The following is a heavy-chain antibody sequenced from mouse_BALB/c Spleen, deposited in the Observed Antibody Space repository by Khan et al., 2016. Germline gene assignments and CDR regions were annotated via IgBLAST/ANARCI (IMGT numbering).Heavy chain of an antibody. CDR2: INPDRSTI. D-gene: IGHD1-2*01. V-gene: IGHV4-1*02. J-gene: IGHJ2*01. CDR1: GFDFSRYW. CDR3: ARLHYYGYRNY. Sequence: EVKLLESGGGLVQPGGSLKLSCAASGFDFSRYWMSWVRQAPGKGLEWIGEINPDRSTINYTPSLKDKFIISRDNAKNTLYLQRSKVKSKDTALSFGARLHYYGYRNYWGQGTALTVAS.